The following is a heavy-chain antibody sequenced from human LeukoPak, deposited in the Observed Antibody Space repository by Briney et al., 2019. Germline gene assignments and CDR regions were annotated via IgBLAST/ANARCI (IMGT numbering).Heavy chain of an antibody. J-gene: IGHJ4*01. Sequence: SETLSLTCTVSGGSISSYHWSWIRQPPGKGLEWIGYISYSGSTNYNPSLKSRVTISVDTSKNQFSLRLSSVTAADTAVYYCARHLDYYGSGTYEFWGQEPWSPSPQ. V-gene: IGHV4-59*08. CDR1: GGSISSYH. CDR3: ARHLDYYGSGTYEF. D-gene: IGHD3-10*01. CDR2: ISYSGST.